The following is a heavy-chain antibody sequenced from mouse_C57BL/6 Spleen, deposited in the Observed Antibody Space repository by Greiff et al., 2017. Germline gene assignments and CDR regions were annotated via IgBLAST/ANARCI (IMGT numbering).Heavy chain of an antibody. CDR3: AREDYGNC. Sequence: VQLQESGAELARPGASVKLSCKASGYTFTSYGISWVKQRTGQGLEWIGEIYPRSGNTYYNEQFKGKATLTADKSSSTAYMELRRLTSEDSAVYFCAREDYGNCWGQGTTLTVSS. V-gene: IGHV1-81*01. J-gene: IGHJ2*01. CDR1: GYTFTSYG. CDR2: IYPRSGNT. D-gene: IGHD2-1*01.